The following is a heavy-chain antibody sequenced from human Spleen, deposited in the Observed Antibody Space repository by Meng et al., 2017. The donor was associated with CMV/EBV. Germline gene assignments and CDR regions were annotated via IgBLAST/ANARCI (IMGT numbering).Heavy chain of an antibody. CDR2: INHSGST. J-gene: IGHJ4*02. CDR3: ARTYYYGSGSYYKGFDY. V-gene: IGHV4-34*01. D-gene: IGHD3-10*01. CDR1: GGSFSGYY. Sequence: QVQLQESGPGLVKPSETLSLTCTVSGGSFSGYYWSWIRQPPGKGLEWIGEINHSGSTDYNPSLKSRVTISVDTSKNQFSLKLSSVTAADTAVYYCARTYYYGSGSYYKGFDYWGQGTLVTVSS.